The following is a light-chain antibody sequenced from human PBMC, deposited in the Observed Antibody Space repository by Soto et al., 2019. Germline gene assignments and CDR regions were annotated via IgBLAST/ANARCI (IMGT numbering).Light chain of an antibody. CDR2: AVS. CDR1: QSLVYSDGRTY. Sequence: EIVLTQTPLSLSVTPGQPASISCKSSQSLVYSDGRTYFYWFLQKAGQPPQVLIYAVSNRSPGVPDRFSGSGSGTDFTPKISRVEAEDVGVYYCMHSVEAPWTFGQGTKLEIK. J-gene: IGKJ1*01. CDR3: MHSVEAPWT. V-gene: IGKV2D-29*01.